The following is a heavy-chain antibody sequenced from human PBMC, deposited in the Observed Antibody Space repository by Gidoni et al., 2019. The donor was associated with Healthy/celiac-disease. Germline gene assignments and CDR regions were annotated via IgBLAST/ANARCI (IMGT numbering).Heavy chain of an antibody. V-gene: IGHV1-18*01. CDR2: ISAYNGNT. CDR1: GDTCTSYG. J-gene: IGHJ4*02. Sequence: QVQLVQSGAEVKKPGDSVKVSCKASGDTCTSYGISWVRQAPGQGLAWMGWISAYNGNTNYAQKLQGRVTMTTDTSTSTAYMELRSLRSDDTAVYYCASHDHLYDSSGRFDYWGQGTLVTVSS. D-gene: IGHD3-22*01. CDR3: ASHDHLYDSSGRFDY.